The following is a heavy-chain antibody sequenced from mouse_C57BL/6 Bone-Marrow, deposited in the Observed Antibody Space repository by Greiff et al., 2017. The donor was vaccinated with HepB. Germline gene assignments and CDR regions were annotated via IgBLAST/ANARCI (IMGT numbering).Heavy chain of an antibody. CDR3: ARSPLSYYYGSSSFAY. CDR2: ILPGSGST. Sequence: VQLVESGAELMKPGASVKLSCKATGYTFTGYWIEWVKQRPGHGLEWIGEILPGSGSTNYNEKFKGKATFTADTSSNTAYMQLSSLTTEDSAIYYCARSPLSYYYGSSSFAYWGQGTLVTVSA. D-gene: IGHD1-1*01. J-gene: IGHJ3*01. CDR1: GYTFTGYW. V-gene: IGHV1-9*01.